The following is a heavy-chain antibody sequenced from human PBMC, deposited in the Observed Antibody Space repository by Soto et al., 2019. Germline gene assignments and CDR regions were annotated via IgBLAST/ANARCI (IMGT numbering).Heavy chain of an antibody. CDR3: AKGVGKMGPAAFDI. CDR1: VFTFSSYG. D-gene: IGHD2-2*01. J-gene: IGHJ3*02. CDR2: ISYDGSNK. Sequence: PGWSLRLSCASSVFTFSSYGMHWVRQAPGKGLEWVAVISYDGSNKYYADSVKGRFTISRDNSKNTLYLQMNSLRAEDTAVYYCAKGVGKMGPAAFDIWGQGTMVTVSS. V-gene: IGHV3-30*18.